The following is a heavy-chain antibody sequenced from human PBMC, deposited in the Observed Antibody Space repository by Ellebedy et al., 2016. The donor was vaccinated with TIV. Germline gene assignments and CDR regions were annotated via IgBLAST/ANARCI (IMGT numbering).Heavy chain of an antibody. Sequence: GESLKISCVASGLIFKNTWMSWVRQAPGMGLEWVSVMSGGGDLIYYADSVKGRFTISRDNSMNTLYLQMNSLRAENTAVYYCAKEKLTPDYDFLSGPEWGYYYGLDVWGQGTTVTVSS. CDR1: GLIFKNTW. D-gene: IGHD3-3*01. V-gene: IGHV3-23*01. CDR2: MSGGGDLI. J-gene: IGHJ6*02. CDR3: AKEKLTPDYDFLSGPEWGYYYGLDV.